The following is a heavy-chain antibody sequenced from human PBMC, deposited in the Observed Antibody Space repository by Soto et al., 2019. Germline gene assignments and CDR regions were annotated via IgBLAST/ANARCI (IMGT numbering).Heavy chain of an antibody. D-gene: IGHD7-27*01. Sequence: QVQLVESGGGVVQPGRSLRLSCAVSGFTFSSYGMHWVRQAPGKGLEWVAVIWYDGSNKYYADSVKGRFTISRDDSKNTLYLQLNSLRAEDTAVYYCARETGGPLYGMDVWGQGTTVTVYS. CDR2: IWYDGSNK. CDR3: ARETGGPLYGMDV. V-gene: IGHV3-33*01. J-gene: IGHJ6*02. CDR1: GFTFSSYG.